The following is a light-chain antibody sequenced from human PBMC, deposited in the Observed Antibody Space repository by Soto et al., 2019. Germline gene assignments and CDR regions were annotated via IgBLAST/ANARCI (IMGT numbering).Light chain of an antibody. CDR3: QHYNSYSEA. J-gene: IGKJ1*01. CDR1: QTISSW. Sequence: DIQLTQSPSVLSASVVDRVTITCRASQTISSWLAWYQQKPGKAPKLLIYKASTLKSGVPSRFSGSGSGTEFTLTISSLQPDDFATYYCQHYNSYSEAFGQGTKVDIK. CDR2: KAS. V-gene: IGKV1-5*03.